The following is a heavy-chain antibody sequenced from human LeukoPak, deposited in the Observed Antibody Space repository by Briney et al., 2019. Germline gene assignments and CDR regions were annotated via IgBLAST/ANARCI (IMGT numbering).Heavy chain of an antibody. D-gene: IGHD2-8*02. J-gene: IGHJ4*02. CDR3: AREGYCTAGVCSSGY. V-gene: IGHV3-23*01. CDR2: ISGNGGST. CDR1: GFTFSSYA. Sequence: GGSLRLSCAASGFTFSSYAVSWVRQAPGKGLEWVSGISGNGGSTYYADSVKGRFTISRDNSKNTLYLQVNSLRADDTAVYYCAREGYCTAGVCSSGYWGQGTLVTVSS.